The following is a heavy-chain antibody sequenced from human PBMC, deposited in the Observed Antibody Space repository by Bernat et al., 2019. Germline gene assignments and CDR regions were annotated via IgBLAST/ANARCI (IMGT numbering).Heavy chain of an antibody. CDR1: GYTFSKSG. J-gene: IGHJ4*02. Sequence: QVQLVESGGGVVQAGRSLRLSCAASGYTFSKSGMHWVRQAPGKGLEWVAVIWGDGSKTFYADSVKGRFSISKDDSKNTLYLQMNSLTAEDTAVYYCAKGTSGAGDFDYWGQGALVTVSS. D-gene: IGHD3-3*02. V-gene: IGHV3-33*06. CDR2: IWGDGSKT. CDR3: AKGTSGAGDFDY.